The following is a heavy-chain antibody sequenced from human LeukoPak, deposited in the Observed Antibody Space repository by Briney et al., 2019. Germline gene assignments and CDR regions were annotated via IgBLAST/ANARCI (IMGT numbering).Heavy chain of an antibody. D-gene: IGHD1-1*01. CDR3: ARGHPKTNYYYYMDV. Sequence: GGSLRLSCAASGFTFSSYEMNWVRQAPGKGLEWVAFIRYDGSTNYYADSVKGRFTISRDNSKNTLYLQMNSLRGDDTAVYYCARGHPKTNYYYYMDVWGKGTTVTISS. CDR1: GFTFSSYE. CDR2: IRYDGSTN. V-gene: IGHV3-30*02. J-gene: IGHJ6*03.